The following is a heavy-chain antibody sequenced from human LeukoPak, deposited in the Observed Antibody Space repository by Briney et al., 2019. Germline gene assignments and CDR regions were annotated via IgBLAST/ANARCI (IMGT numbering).Heavy chain of an antibody. Sequence: PGGSLRLSCTASGFTFGDYAMSWVRQAPGKGLEWVGFIRSKAYGGTTEYAASVKGRFTISRDDSKGIAYLQMNSLKTEDTAVYYCTRDGLYYYDNTGGMDVWGQGTTVTVSS. CDR3: TRDGLYYYDNTGGMDV. J-gene: IGHJ6*02. CDR1: GFTFGDYA. V-gene: IGHV3-49*04. CDR2: IRSKAYGGTT. D-gene: IGHD3-22*01.